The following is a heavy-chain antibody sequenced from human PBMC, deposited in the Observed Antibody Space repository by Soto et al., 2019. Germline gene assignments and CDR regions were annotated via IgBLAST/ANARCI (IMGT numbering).Heavy chain of an antibody. CDR2: ITSRSDYI. CDR3: ARVFTWGWFDA. V-gene: IGHV3-21*01. J-gene: IGHJ5*02. Sequence: EVQLVESGGGLVKPGGSLRLSCAASGFTFSSFSMIWVRQAPGKGLEWVSSITSRSDYIYYADSVRGRFTISRDNPKNSLFRQMNSLRDEDTAVYYCARVFTWGWFDAWGQGTLVTVSS. CDR1: GFTFSSFS. D-gene: IGHD3-16*01.